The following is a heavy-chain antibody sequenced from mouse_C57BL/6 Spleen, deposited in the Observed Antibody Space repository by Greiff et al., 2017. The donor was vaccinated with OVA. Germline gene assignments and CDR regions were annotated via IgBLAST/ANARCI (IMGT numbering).Heavy chain of an antibody. V-gene: IGHV1-72*01. D-gene: IGHD2-10*02. CDR1: GYTFTSYW. CDR3: ASDSIYAMDY. Sequence: QVQLQQPGAELVKPGASVKLSCKASGYTFTSYWMHWVKQRPGRGLEWIGRIDPNSGGTKYNEKFKSKATLTVDKPSSTAYMPLSSLTSSVSAFYYCASDSIYAMDYWGQGTSVTVSS. CDR2: IDPNSGGT. J-gene: IGHJ4*01.